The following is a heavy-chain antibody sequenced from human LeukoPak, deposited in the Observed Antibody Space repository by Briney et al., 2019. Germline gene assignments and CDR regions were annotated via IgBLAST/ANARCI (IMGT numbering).Heavy chain of an antibody. CDR2: IRYNGNNQ. CDR1: RFTFNNYG. D-gene: IGHD3-10*01. Sequence: GGSLRLSCAAPRFTFNNYGMHWVRQAPGKGLEWVAFIRYNGNNQYYADSVKGRFTISRDNSKNTLYLQMNSLKGDDTAVYYCAKDSAFYYIDVWGKGTTVIISS. J-gene: IGHJ6*03. CDR3: AKDSAFYYIDV. V-gene: IGHV3-30*02.